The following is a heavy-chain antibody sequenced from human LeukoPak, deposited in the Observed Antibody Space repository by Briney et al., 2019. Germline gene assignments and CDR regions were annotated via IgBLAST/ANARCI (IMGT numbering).Heavy chain of an antibody. CDR1: GYSISSGYY. CDR3: ARQYYDFWSGYLHYFDY. D-gene: IGHD3-3*01. V-gene: IGHV4-38-2*01. Sequence: PSETLSLTCAVSGYSISSGYYRGWIRHPPGKGLEWIGRSYHSGSTYYNPSLKSRVTISVDTSKNQFSRKLSSVTAADTAVYYCARQYYDFWSGYLHYFDYWGQGTLVTVSS. CDR2: SYHSGST. J-gene: IGHJ4*02.